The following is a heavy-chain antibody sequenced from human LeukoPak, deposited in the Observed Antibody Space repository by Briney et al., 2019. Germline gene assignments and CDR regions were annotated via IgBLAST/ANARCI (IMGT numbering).Heavy chain of an antibody. CDR3: AREFMRVTAFDI. J-gene: IGHJ3*02. V-gene: IGHV1-2*02. Sequence: ASVKVSCKASGYTFSDNYIHWVRRAPGQGLEWMGWINPHSGGTNYGENFQGRVTLTRGTSISTAYMDLSSLISDDTAVYYCAREFMRVTAFDIWGQGTMVTVSS. D-gene: IGHD2-21*02. CDR2: INPHSGGT. CDR1: GYTFSDNY.